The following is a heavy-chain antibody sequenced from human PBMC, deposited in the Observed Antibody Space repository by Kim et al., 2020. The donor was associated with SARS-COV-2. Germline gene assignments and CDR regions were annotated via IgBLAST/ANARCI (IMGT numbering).Heavy chain of an antibody. CDR3: AKKPGSNGWFPFDH. J-gene: IGHJ4*02. CDR1: GFTFSSYA. V-gene: IGHV3-23*01. CDR2: ISGSGGST. D-gene: IGHD6-19*01. Sequence: GGSLRLSCAASGFTFSSYAMSWVRQAPGKGLEWVSSISGSGGSTYYTDSVKGRFTISRDNSKNTLYLQMNSLRAEDTAVYYCAKKPGSNGWFPFDHWGQGTLVSVSS.